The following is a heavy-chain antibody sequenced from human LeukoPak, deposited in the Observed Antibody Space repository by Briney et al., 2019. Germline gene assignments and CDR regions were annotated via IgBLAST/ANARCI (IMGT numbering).Heavy chain of an antibody. CDR3: AKDLGSSSGGLSIKIDY. J-gene: IGHJ4*02. D-gene: IGHD6-6*01. Sequence: QPGGSLRLSCAASGFTFSFYAMNWVRQAPGKGLEWVSAISGSGGSTYYADSVKGRFTISRDNSKNTLYLQMNSLRAEDTAVYYCAKDLGSSSGGLSIKIDYWGQGTLVTVSS. CDR1: GFTFSFYA. V-gene: IGHV3-23*01. CDR2: ISGSGGST.